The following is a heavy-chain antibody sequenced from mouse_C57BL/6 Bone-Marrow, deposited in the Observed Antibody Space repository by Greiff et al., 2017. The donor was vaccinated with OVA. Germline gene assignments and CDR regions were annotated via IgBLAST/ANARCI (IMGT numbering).Heavy chain of an antibody. D-gene: IGHD2-3*01. CDR1: GYTFTSYW. J-gene: IGHJ2*01. V-gene: IGHV1-50*01. CDR2: IDPSDSYT. CDR3: ARWLLSY. Sequence: VQLQQPGAELVKPGASVKLSCKASGYTFTSYWMQWVKQRPGQGLEWIGEIDPSDSYTNYNQKFKGKATLTVDTSSSTAYMQLSSLTSEDSAVYYCARWLLSYWGQGTTLTVSS.